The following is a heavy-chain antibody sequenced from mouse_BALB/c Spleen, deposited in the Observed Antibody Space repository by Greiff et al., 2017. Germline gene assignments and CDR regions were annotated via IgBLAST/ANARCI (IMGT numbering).Heavy chain of an antibody. CDR1: GFSLTSYG. Sequence: QVQLKQSGPGLVAPSQSLSITCTVSGFSLTSYGVHWVRQPPGKGLEWLGVIWAGGSTNYNSALMSRLSISKDNSKSQVFLKMNSLQTDDTAMYYCARDASYGNPYFDYWGQGTTLTVSS. V-gene: IGHV2-9*02. CDR2: IWAGGST. J-gene: IGHJ2*01. CDR3: ARDASYGNPYFDY. D-gene: IGHD2-10*01.